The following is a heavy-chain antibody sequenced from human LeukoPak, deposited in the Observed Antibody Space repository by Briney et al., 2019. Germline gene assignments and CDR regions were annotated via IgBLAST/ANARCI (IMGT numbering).Heavy chain of an antibody. V-gene: IGHV4-39*07. CDR1: GGSISSSSYY. D-gene: IGHD2-15*01. Sequence: SETLSLTCTVSGGSISSSSYYWGWIRQPPGKGLEWIGSIYYSGSTYYNPSLKRRVTISVDTSKNQFSLKLSSVTAADTAVYYCARSARYCSGGSCRDYYYGMDVWGQGTTVTVSS. CDR3: ARSARYCSGGSCRDYYYGMDV. CDR2: IYYSGST. J-gene: IGHJ6*02.